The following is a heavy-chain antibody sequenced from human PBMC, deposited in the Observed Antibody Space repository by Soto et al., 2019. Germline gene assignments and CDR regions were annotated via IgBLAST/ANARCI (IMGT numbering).Heavy chain of an antibody. CDR1: GLTFSNAW. Sequence: LRLSCAASGLTFSNAWMTCVLQAPVKRLEWVGRIKSRLLGGTTDSAAPVKGRFTISRDDSKNTLYLQMNSLKTEDTAVYYCTTDWGSGDHYIRAFDLWGQGTMVTVSS. CDR3: TTDWGSGDHYIRAFDL. D-gene: IGHD3-16*01. J-gene: IGHJ3*01. CDR2: IKSRLLGGTT. V-gene: IGHV3-15*01.